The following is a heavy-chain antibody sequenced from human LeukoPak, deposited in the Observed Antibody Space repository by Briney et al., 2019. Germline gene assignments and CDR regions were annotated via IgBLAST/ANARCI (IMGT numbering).Heavy chain of an antibody. D-gene: IGHD4-17*01. V-gene: IGHV3-30*04. CDR2: ISYDGSNK. Sequence: PGGSLRLSCAASGLTFSSYAMHWVRQAPGKGLEWMAVISYDGSNKYYADSVKGRFTISRDNSKNTLYLQMNSLRAEDTAVYYCAKDLGGGVTTFFDYWGQGTLVTVSS. CDR1: GLTFSSYA. CDR3: AKDLGGGVTTFFDY. J-gene: IGHJ4*02.